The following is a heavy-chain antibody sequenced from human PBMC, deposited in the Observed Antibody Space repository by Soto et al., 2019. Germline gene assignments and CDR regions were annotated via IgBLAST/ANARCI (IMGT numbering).Heavy chain of an antibody. CDR3: ARGDLLGYCSGGSCSAEYFQH. CDR1: GGTFSSYA. CDR2: IIPIFGTA. J-gene: IGHJ1*01. V-gene: IGHV1-69*12. Sequence: QVQLVQSGAEVKKPGSSVKVSCKASGGTFSSYAISWVRQAPGQGLEWMGGIIPIFGTANFAQKFQGRVTITADESTSTAYMELSSLRSEDTAVYYCARGDLLGYCSGGSCSAEYFQHWGQGTLVTVSS. D-gene: IGHD2-15*01.